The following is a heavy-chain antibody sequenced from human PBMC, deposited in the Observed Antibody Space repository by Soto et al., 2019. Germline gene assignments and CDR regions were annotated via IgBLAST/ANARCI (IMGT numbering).Heavy chain of an antibody. CDR1: GGSISSGGYY. CDR2: IYYSGST. J-gene: IGHJ4*02. D-gene: IGHD3-22*01. Sequence: SETLSLTCTVSGGSISSGGYYWSWIRQHPGKGLEWIGYIYYSGSTYYNPSLKSRVTISVDTSKNQFSLKLSSVTAADTAVYYCASVVYITKSLDSWGQRTLVTVSS. V-gene: IGHV4-31*02. CDR3: ASVVYITKSLDS.